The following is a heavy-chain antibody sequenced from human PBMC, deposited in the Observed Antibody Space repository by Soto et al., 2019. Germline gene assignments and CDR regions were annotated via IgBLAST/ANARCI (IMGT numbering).Heavy chain of an antibody. CDR3: ARRESARGIDSNWFDP. CDR2: ISSDSSKI. J-gene: IGHJ5*02. V-gene: IGHV3-48*02. D-gene: IGHD5-12*01. CDR1: GFNFGNYD. Sequence: GGSLRLSCAASGFNFGNYDMNWVRQAPGKGLEWVSFISSDSSKIYYANSVKGRFTTSRDNAKNSPSLQMSGLSDEDTAVYYCARRESARGIDSNWFDPWGQGTLVTVSS.